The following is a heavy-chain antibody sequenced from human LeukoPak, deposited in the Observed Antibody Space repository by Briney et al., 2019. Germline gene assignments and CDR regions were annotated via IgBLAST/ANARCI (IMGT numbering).Heavy chain of an antibody. D-gene: IGHD1-26*01. CDR3: ARPSRGSTPDY. J-gene: IGHJ4*02. CDR1: GFTFNNYW. CDR2: IKQDGSEK. V-gene: IGHV3-7*04. Sequence: GGSLRLSCAASGFTFNNYWMSWVRQVPGKGLECVANIKQDGSEKFYVDSVKGRFTISRDNAKNSLYLQMNSLRAEDTAVYCCARPSRGSTPDYWGQGTLVTVSS.